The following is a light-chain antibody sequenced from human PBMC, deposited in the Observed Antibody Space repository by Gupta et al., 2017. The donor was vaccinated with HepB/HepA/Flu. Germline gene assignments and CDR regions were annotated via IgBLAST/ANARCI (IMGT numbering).Light chain of an antibody. V-gene: IGLV1-44*01. CDR3: AAWDDSRNVL. CDR1: RPTLGRHP. J-gene: IGLJ2*01. CDR2: SNN. Sequence: QSVLTQPPSASGTPGQRVTISSSRTRPTLGRHPVNWYQQVPGTAPKLLIYSNNQRPSGVAERFSGSKCGTSASRAISGLQSEDEADYYCAAWDDSRNVLVGGGTKLTVL.